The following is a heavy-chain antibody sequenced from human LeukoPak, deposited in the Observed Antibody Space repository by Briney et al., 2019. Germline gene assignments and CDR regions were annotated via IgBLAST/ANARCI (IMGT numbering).Heavy chain of an antibody. D-gene: IGHD2-2*01. CDR3: ARKATRGDI. J-gene: IGHJ3*02. CDR1: GGSFSSSNYY. CDR2: IYYSGST. V-gene: IGHV4-39*07. Sequence: SETLSLTCAVYGGSFSSSNYYWGWIRQPPGKGLEWIGSIYYSGSTYYNPSLKSRVTMSVDTSNNQFSLKLSSLTAADTAVYYCARKATRGDIWGQGTMVTVSS.